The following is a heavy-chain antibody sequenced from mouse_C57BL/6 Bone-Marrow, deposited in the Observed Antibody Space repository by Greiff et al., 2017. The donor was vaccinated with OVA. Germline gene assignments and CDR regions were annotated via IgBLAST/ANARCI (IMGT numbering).Heavy chain of an antibody. CDR3: ARDYDYPWFAY. J-gene: IGHJ3*01. V-gene: IGHV1-19*01. CDR1: GYTFTDYY. Sequence: EVQLQESGPVLVKPGASVKMSCKASGYTFTDYYMNWVKQSHGKSLEWIGVINPYNGGTSYNQKFKGKATLTVDKSSSTAYMELNSLTSEDSAVYYCARDYDYPWFAYWGQGTLVTVSA. D-gene: IGHD2-4*01. CDR2: INPYNGGT.